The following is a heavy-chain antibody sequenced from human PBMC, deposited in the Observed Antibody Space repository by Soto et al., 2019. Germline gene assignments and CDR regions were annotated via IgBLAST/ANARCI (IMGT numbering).Heavy chain of an antibody. D-gene: IGHD1-1*01. CDR2: IYYSGST. V-gene: IGHV4-39*01. CDR3: ARQRRRYEFFDY. J-gene: IGHJ4*02. Sequence: QLQLQESGPGLVKPSKTLSLTCTVSGGSISSSSYYWGWIRQPPGKGLEWIGSIYYSGSTYYNPSLKSRVTISVDTSKNQFSLKLSSVTAADTAVYYCARQRRRYEFFDYWGQGTLVTVSS. CDR1: GGSISSSSYY.